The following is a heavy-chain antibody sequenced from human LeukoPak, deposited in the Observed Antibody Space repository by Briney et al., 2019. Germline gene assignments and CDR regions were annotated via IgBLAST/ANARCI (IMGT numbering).Heavy chain of an antibody. V-gene: IGHV3-33*01. CDR1: GFTFSSFR. D-gene: IGHD5-12*01. J-gene: IGHJ4*02. Sequence: GGSLRLSCAASGFTFSSFRMHWVRQAPGKGLEWVAVIWYDGTNKYYADSVRGRFTISRDNSKNTLYLQMNSLRAEDTAVYYCARDGSGYEIDYWGQGTLVTVSS. CDR3: ARDGSGYEIDY. CDR2: IWYDGTNK.